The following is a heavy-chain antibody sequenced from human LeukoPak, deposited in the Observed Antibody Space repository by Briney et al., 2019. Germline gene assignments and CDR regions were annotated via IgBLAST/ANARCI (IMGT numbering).Heavy chain of an antibody. CDR3: ARDLNPSMILVAISD. CDR2: INPNSGGT. J-gene: IGHJ4*02. CDR1: GYTFTGYY. Sequence: ASVKVSCKASGYTFTGYYMHWVRQAPGQGLEWMGWINPNSGGTKYAQKFQGRVTMTRDTSTSTVYMELSSLRSEDTAVYYCARDLNPSMILVAISDWGQGTLVTVSS. V-gene: IGHV1-2*02. D-gene: IGHD3-22*01.